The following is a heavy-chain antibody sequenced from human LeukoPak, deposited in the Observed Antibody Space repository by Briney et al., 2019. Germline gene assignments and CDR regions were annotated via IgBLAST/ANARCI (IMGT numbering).Heavy chain of an antibody. CDR1: GFTFDDYA. D-gene: IGHD2/OR15-2a*01. CDR3: AKESTFGNYFDY. V-gene: IGHV3-9*01. CDR2: ISWNSGSI. J-gene: IGHJ4*02. Sequence: GGSLRLSCAASGFTFDDYAMHWVRQAPGKGLEWVSGISWNSGSIGYADSVKGRSTISRDNAKNSLYLQMNSLRAEDTALYYCAKESTFGNYFDYWGQGTLVTVSS.